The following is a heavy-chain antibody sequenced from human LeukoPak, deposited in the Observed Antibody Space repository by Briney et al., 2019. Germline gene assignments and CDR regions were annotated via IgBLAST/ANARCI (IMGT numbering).Heavy chain of an antibody. D-gene: IGHD3-22*01. J-gene: IGHJ4*02. CDR2: INPSCGST. V-gene: IGHV1-46*01. CDR3: ARDDSVRRYYDSSGYSPDY. Sequence: ASVKVSCKASGYSFTSYYMHWVRQAPGQGLEWMGIINPSCGSTSYAQKFQGRATVTRETSTSPAYMGLSRLRSEDTAVYYCARDDSVRRYYDSSGYSPDYWGQGTLVTVSS. CDR1: GYSFTSYY.